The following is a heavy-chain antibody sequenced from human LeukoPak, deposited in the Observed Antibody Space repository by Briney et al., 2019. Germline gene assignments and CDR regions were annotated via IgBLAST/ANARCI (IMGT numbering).Heavy chain of an antibody. Sequence: PSQTLSLTCTVSGGSISSGDYYWSWIRQPPGKGLEWIGYIYYSGSTYYNPSLKSRVTISVDTSKNQFSLKLSSVTAADTAVYYCARVCDFWSWGFDPWGQGTLVTVSP. CDR2: IYYSGST. D-gene: IGHD3-3*01. V-gene: IGHV4-30-4*08. CDR3: ARVCDFWSWGFDP. J-gene: IGHJ5*02. CDR1: GGSISSGDYY.